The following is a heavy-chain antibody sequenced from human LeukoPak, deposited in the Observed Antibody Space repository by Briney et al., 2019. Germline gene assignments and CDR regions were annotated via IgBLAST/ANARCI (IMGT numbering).Heavy chain of an antibody. CDR3: ARMGMDAAMITNFFDY. Sequence: ASVKVSCKASGYTFTSNYIHWVRQAPGQGLECMGVIHPSGGSTSYAQKFQGRVTMTKDTSTSTAYMELSSLRSEDTATYYCARMGMDAAMITNFFDYWGQGTLVTVSS. V-gene: IGHV1-46*01. CDR1: GYTFTSNY. J-gene: IGHJ4*02. D-gene: IGHD5-18*01. CDR2: IHPSGGST.